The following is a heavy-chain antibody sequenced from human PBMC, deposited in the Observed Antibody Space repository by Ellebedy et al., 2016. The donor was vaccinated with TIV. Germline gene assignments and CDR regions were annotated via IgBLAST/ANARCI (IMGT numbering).Heavy chain of an antibody. CDR2: ISWNSGSV. J-gene: IGHJ2*01. V-gene: IGHV3-9*01. CDR3: AKDRVRPINSKGYFDL. D-gene: IGHD3-10*01. Sequence: GGSLRLSCAASGFTFDDYAMHWVRQAPGKGLEWVSGISWNSGSVGYADSVKGRFTISRDNAKNSLYLQMNSLRAEDTALYYCAKDRVRPINSKGYFDLWGRGTLVTVSS. CDR1: GFTFDDYA.